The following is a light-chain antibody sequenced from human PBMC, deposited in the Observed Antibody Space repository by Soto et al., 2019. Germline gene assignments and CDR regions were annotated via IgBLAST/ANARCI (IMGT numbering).Light chain of an antibody. CDR1: QSINSW. CDR2: KAS. CDR3: QQYNSYRRT. J-gene: IGKJ1*01. Sequence: DIQMTQSPSTLSASVGDRVTITCRASQSINSWLAWYQQKPGKAPKLLIYKASSIETGVPSRFSGSGSGTEFTLTISSLQPDDFAVYYCQQYNSYRRTFGQGTKVEIK. V-gene: IGKV1-5*03.